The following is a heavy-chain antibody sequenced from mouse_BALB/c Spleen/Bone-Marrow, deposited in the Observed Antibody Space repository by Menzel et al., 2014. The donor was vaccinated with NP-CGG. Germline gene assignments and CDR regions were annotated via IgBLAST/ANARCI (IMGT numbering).Heavy chain of an antibody. D-gene: IGHD1-1*01. V-gene: IGHV1-80*01. Sequence: VQLQESGAELVRPGPSVKISCKASGYTFSNYWMNWMKQRPGQGLEWIGQIYPGDGDTNYIGKFTGKATLTADKSSSTAYMQLSSLTSEDSAVYFCASRGDYSYAMDYWGQATSVTVSS. CDR1: GYTFSNYW. CDR3: ASRGDYSYAMDY. CDR2: IYPGDGDT. J-gene: IGHJ4*01.